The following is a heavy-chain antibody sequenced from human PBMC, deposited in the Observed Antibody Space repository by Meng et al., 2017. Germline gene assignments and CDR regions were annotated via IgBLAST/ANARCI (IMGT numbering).Heavy chain of an antibody. V-gene: IGHV3-33*01. CDR2: IWYDGSNK. Sequence: QVRVVWSGGGVVQQGRLLRLSCAASGFTFSSYGMQGVRQAPGKGLEWVAVIWYDGSNKYYADSVKGRFTISRDNSKNTMYLQMNSLRAEDTAVYYCARGLSTTYWYFDLWGRGTLVTVSS. CDR1: GFTFSSYG. CDR3: ARGLSTTYWYFDL. D-gene: IGHD2/OR15-2a*01. J-gene: IGHJ2*01.